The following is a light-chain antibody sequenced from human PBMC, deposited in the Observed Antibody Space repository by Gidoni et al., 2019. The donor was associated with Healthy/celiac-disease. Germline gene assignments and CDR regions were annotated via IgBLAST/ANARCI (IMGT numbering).Light chain of an antibody. CDR2: GAS. V-gene: IGKV3-15*01. CDR3: QQYNNWPPWT. CDR1: QSVSSN. J-gene: IGKJ1*01. Sequence: EIVMTQSPATLSVSPGERATLPCRASQSVSSNLAWYQQQPGQAPRLLIYGASTRATGIPARFSGSGSGTEFTLTISSLQSEDFAVYYCQQYNNWPPWTFXQXTKVEIK.